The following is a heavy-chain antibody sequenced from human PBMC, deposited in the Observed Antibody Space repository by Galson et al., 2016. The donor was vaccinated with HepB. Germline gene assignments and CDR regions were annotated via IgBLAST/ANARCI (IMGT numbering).Heavy chain of an antibody. D-gene: IGHD6-19*01. CDR3: ARSPQWLEHFDY. J-gene: IGHJ4*02. Sequence: SVKVSCKASDYTFTNYAISWVRQAPGQGPQWMGIINPTGSSTSYAQKFQGRVTLTRDTSTSTVYMELSSLRSEDTAVYYCARSPQWLEHFDYWGQGTLVTVSS. CDR2: INPTGSST. V-gene: IGHV1-46*01. CDR1: DYTFTNYA.